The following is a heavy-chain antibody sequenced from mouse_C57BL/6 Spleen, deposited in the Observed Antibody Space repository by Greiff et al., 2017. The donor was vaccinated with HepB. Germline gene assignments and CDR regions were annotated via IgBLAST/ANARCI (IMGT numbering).Heavy chain of an antibody. V-gene: IGHV1-50*01. D-gene: IGHD2-1*01. CDR1: GYTFTSYW. CDR2: IDPSDSYT. J-gene: IGHJ2*01. Sequence: VQLQQPGAELVKPGASVKLSCKASGYTFTSYWMQWVKQRPGQGLEWIGEIDPSDSYTNYNQKFKGKATLTVDTSSSTAYMQLSSLTSEESAVYYCARERWYFDYWGQGTTLTVSS. CDR3: ARERWYFDY.